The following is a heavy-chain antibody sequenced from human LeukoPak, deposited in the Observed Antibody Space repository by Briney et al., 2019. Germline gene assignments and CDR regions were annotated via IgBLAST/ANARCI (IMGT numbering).Heavy chain of an antibody. Sequence: GGSLRLSCAASGFTFSSYWMDWVRQAPGKGLVWVSRISGDGSSTTYADSVKGRFTISRDNAKNTLYLQMNSLRAEDTAVYYCGRGGKVEQLVLARWGQGSLVTVSS. CDR1: GFTFSSYW. J-gene: IGHJ4*02. V-gene: IGHV3-74*01. CDR3: GRGGKVEQLVLAR. D-gene: IGHD6-13*01. CDR2: ISGDGSST.